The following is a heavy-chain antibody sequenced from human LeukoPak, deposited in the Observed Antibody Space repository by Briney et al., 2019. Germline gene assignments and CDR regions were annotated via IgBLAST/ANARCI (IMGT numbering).Heavy chain of an antibody. CDR1: EFTFSSYT. CDR3: ARGGGNFDY. Sequence: GGALRLSCAASEFTFSSYTINWVRQAPGKGLEWVSSISSTSTYISYADSVKGRFTISRDNAKNSLYLQMNSLRAEDTAVYYCARGGGNFDYWGQGTLVTVSS. D-gene: IGHD2-15*01. V-gene: IGHV3-21*01. J-gene: IGHJ4*02. CDR2: ISSTSTYI.